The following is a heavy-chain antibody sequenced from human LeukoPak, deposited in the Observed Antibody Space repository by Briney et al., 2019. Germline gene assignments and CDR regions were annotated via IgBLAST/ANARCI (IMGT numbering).Heavy chain of an antibody. J-gene: IGHJ4*02. CDR3: ARDSEGYCSSTSCYLEGGFDY. CDR1: GGTFSSYA. D-gene: IGHD2-2*01. CDR2: IIPIFGTA. V-gene: IGHV1-69*01. Sequence: SVKVSCKASGGTFSSYAISWMRQAPGQGLEWMGGIIPIFGTANYAQKFQGRVTITADESTSTAYMELSSLRSEDTAVYYCARDSEGYCSSTSCYLEGGFDYWGQGTLVTVSS.